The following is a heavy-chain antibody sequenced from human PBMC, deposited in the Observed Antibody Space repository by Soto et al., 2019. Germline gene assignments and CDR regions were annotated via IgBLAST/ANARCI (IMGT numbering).Heavy chain of an antibody. Sequence: EVQLVQSGGGLAHPGGSLRLSCEASGFIFEDYDMHWVRQLPGKGLQWVSGISWNSGDKDYGDSVKGRFTISRDNAKNSLDLKMSSLRVEDTATYYCVKKSCSHTRCYTGWFFDLWGRGTLVTVSS. CDR2: ISWNSGDK. J-gene: IGHJ2*01. CDR3: VKKSCSHTRCYTGWFFDL. V-gene: IGHV3-9*01. D-gene: IGHD2-15*01. CDR1: GFIFEDYD.